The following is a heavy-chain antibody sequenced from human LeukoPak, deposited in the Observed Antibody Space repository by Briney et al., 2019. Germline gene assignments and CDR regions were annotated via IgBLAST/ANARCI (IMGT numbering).Heavy chain of an antibody. Sequence: SETLSLTCSVSGGSTSSYYWSWIRQPPGKGLEWIGYIYYTWSTNYSPSLKRRVTISVDTSKNQFSLKLSSVTAADTAVYYCARVIYCGGDWRLFDSWGQGILVT. CDR2: IYYTWST. D-gene: IGHD2-21*02. CDR1: GGSTSSYY. CDR3: ARVIYCGGDWRLFDS. V-gene: IGHV4-59*01. J-gene: IGHJ4*02.